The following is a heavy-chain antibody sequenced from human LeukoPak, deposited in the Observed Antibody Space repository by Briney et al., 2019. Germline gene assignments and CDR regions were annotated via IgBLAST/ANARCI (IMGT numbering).Heavy chain of an antibody. Sequence: PSETLSLTCSVSGYSISSGYYWGWIRQPPGKGLEWIGSIYHSGSTYYNPSLKSRVTISVDTSKNQFSLKLSSVTAADTAVYYCASQKYYDFWSGYGPLGAFDIWGQGTMVTVSS. CDR1: GYSISSGYY. V-gene: IGHV4-38-2*02. CDR2: IYHSGST. CDR3: ASQKYYDFWSGYGPLGAFDI. D-gene: IGHD3-3*01. J-gene: IGHJ3*02.